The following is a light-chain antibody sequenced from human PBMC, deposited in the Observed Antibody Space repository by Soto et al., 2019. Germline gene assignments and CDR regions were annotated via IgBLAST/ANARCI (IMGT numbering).Light chain of an antibody. J-gene: IGKJ4*01. V-gene: IGKV2-28*01. CDR2: LAS. CDR1: QSLLYRDGRIF. CDR3: MQALQTPT. Sequence: DIVMTQSPLSLAVTPGEPASISCRSSQSLLYRDGRIFLDWYLQRPGHSPQLLIYLASIRASGVPDRFSGSGSGTDFTLKISRVEAGDVWIYYCMQALQTPTFGGGTRLDIK.